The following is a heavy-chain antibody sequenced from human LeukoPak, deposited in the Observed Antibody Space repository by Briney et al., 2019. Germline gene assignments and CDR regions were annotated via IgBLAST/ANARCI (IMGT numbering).Heavy chain of an antibody. J-gene: IGHJ4*02. CDR1: GYTFTSYD. CDR3: ARGLWYYDILTGPHYYFDY. V-gene: IGHV1-8*01. D-gene: IGHD3-9*01. Sequence: ASVKVSCKASGYTFTSYDINWVRQATGQGLEWMGWMNPNSGNTGYAQKFQGRVTMTRNTSISTAYMELSSLRSEDTAVYYCARGLWYYDILTGPHYYFDYWGQGTLVTVSS. CDR2: MNPNSGNT.